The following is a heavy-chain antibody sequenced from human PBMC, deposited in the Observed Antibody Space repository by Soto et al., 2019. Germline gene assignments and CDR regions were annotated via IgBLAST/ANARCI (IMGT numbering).Heavy chain of an antibody. V-gene: IGHV1-18*01. CDR2: VNTYKGNT. CDR3: ARERGNYMYFDY. J-gene: IGHJ4*02. CDR1: GYSFTDYG. D-gene: IGHD1-7*01. Sequence: QVQLVQPGAEVKKPGASVKVSCKASGYSFTDYGFTWVRQAPGQGLEWMGWVNTYKGNTNYAQKFQGRVTMTTDTSTSTAYMELRGLRSDDTALYYCARERGNYMYFDYWGQGTLVTVSS.